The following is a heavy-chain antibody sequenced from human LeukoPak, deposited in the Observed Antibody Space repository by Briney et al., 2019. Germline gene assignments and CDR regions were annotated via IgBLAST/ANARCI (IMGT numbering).Heavy chain of an antibody. CDR1: GFSISSSSYY. Sequence: PSETLSLTCTASGFSISSSSYYWGWIRQPPGKGLEWIGSIYYSGSTYYNPSLKSRVTISVDTSKNQFSLKLSSVTAADTAVYYCAREAKYSYGRPFDYWGQGTLVTVSS. J-gene: IGHJ4*02. D-gene: IGHD5-18*01. CDR2: IYYSGST. V-gene: IGHV4-39*07. CDR3: AREAKYSYGRPFDY.